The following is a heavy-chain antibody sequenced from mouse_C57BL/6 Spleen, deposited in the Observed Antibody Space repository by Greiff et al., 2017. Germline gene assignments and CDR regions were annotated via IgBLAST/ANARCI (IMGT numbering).Heavy chain of an antibody. CDR3: ARSLLDY. CDR1: GYTFTDYY. J-gene: IGHJ4*01. CDR2: INPNNGGT. Sequence: VQLQQSGPELVKPGASVKISCKASGYTFTDYYMNWVKQSHGKSLEWIGDINPNNGGTSYNQKFKGKATLTVDKSSSTAYMELRSLTSEDSAVXYCARSLLDYWGQGTSVTVSS. V-gene: IGHV1-26*01.